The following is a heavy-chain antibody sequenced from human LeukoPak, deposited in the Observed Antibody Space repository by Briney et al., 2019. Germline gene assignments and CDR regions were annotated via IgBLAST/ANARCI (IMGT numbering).Heavy chain of an antibody. V-gene: IGHV3-13*05. D-gene: IGHD6-19*01. CDR1: GFTFSSYD. CDR2: IGTAGDP. J-gene: IGHJ4*02. Sequence: GGSLRLSCAASGFTFSSYDMHWVRQATGKGLEWVSAIGTAGDPYYPGSVKGRFTISRENAKNSLYLQMDSLGAGDTAVYYCARGGFGVGRLVRGGFDYWGQGTLVTDSS. CDR3: ARGGFGVGRLVRGGFDY.